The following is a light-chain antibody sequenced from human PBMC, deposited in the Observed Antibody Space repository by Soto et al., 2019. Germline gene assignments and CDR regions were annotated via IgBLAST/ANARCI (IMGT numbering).Light chain of an antibody. Sequence: AIQLTQSPSSLSASVGDRVTITCRASQGISSALAWYQHKPGRAPRLLIYDASSLQSGVSSRFSGSGSGTDFTLTLSSLHPEDFATYYCQQFQSYALTFGGGTKLEIK. J-gene: IGKJ4*01. CDR1: QGISSA. CDR3: QQFQSYALT. V-gene: IGKV1-13*02. CDR2: DAS.